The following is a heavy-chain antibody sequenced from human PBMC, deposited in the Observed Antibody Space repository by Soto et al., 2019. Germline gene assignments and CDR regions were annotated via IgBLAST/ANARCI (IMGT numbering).Heavy chain of an antibody. D-gene: IGHD6-19*01. J-gene: IGHJ4*02. CDR3: AREPRSSGWYDY. V-gene: IGHV1-69*13. CDR1: GGTFSSYA. CDR2: IIPIFGTA. Sequence: SVKVSCKASGGTFSSYAISWVRQAPGQGLEWMGGIIPIFGTANYAQKFQGRVTITADESTSTAYMELSSLRSEDTAVHYCAREPRSSGWYDYWGQGTLVTVSS.